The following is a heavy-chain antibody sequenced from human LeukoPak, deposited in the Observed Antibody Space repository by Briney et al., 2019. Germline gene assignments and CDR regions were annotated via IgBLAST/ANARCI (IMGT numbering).Heavy chain of an antibody. CDR1: GFTFSSNF. Sequence: PGGSLRLSCAASGFTFSSNFMSWVRQAPGKGLEWVSVIYSGGRTDYADSVKGRFTISRDNSRNMLYLQMNSLRPEDTAVYYCARWSLGFTDIVVVVAAKWGFDPWGQGTLVTVSS. CDR2: IYSGGRT. D-gene: IGHD2-15*01. J-gene: IGHJ5*02. CDR3: ARWSLGFTDIVVVVAAKWGFDP. V-gene: IGHV3-66*01.